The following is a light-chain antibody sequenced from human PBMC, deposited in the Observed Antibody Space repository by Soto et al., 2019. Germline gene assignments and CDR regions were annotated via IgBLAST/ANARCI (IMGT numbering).Light chain of an antibody. Sequence: DIQMTQSPSTLSGSVGDRVTITCRASQTFSSWLAWYQQKPGKAPKLLIYKASTLKSGVPSRFSGSGSGTEITLTISSLQPDDFATYYCQHYNSYSEAFGQGTKVDIK. CDR3: QHYNSYSEA. CDR2: KAS. CDR1: QTFSSW. V-gene: IGKV1-5*03. J-gene: IGKJ1*01.